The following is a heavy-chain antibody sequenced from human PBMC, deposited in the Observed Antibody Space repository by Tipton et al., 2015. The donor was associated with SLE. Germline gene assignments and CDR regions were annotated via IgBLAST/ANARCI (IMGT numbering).Heavy chain of an antibody. D-gene: IGHD5-24*01. CDR2: IKQDGSEK. V-gene: IGHV3-7*01. CDR1: GFTFSSYW. Sequence: SLRLSCAASGFTFSSYWMSWVRQAPGKGLEWVANIKQDGSEKYYVDSVKGRFTISRDNAKNSLYLQMNSLRAEDTAVYYRARDCTGMATLFDYWGQGTLVTVSS. CDR3: ARDCTGMATLFDY. J-gene: IGHJ4*02.